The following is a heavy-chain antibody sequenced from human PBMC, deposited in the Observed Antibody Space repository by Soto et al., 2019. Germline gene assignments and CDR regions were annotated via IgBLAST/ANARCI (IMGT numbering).Heavy chain of an antibody. J-gene: IGHJ4*02. D-gene: IGHD6-19*01. V-gene: IGHV4-61*01. CDR1: GGSVSSGTYY. CDR2: IYYSGST. Sequence: QVQLQESGPGLVKPSETLSLTCTVSGGSVSSGTYYWSWIRQPPGKGLEWIGYIYYSGSTNYNPSLKSRVTIAVDTSKNQFSLKLSSVTAADTAVYYCARYSSGWYDVNYWGQGTLVTVSS. CDR3: ARYSSGWYDVNY.